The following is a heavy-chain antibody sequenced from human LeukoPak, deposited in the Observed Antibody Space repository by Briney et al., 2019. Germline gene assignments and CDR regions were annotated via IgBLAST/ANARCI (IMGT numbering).Heavy chain of an antibody. V-gene: IGHV4-30-2*01. CDR2: IYHSGST. CDR1: GGSISSGGYY. J-gene: IGHJ4*02. D-gene: IGHD3-3*01. CDR3: ARDLGSGYYEGARDY. Sequence: SETLSLTCTVSGGSISSGGYYWSWIRQPPGKGLEWIGYIYHSGSTYYNPSLKSRVTISVDTSKSQFSLKLSSVTAADTAVYYCARDLGSGYYEGARDYWGQGTLVTVSS.